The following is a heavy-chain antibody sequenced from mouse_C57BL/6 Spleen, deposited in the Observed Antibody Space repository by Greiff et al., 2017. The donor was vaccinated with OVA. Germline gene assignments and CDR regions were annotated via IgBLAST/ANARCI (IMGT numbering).Heavy chain of an antibody. CDR2: IDPETGGT. CDR1: GYTFTDYE. CDR3: TRPLLRPWFAY. J-gene: IGHJ3*01. Sequence: VQLQQSGAELVRPGASVTLSCKASGYTFTDYEMHWVKQTPVHGLEWIGAIDPETGGTAYNQKFKGKAILTADKSSSTAYMELRSLTSEDSAVYYCTRPLLRPWFAYWGQGTLVTVSA. D-gene: IGHD1-1*01. V-gene: IGHV1-15*01.